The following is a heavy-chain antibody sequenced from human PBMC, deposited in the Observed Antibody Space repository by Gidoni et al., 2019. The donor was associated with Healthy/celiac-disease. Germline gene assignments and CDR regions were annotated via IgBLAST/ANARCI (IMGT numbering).Heavy chain of an antibody. D-gene: IGHD3-9*01. V-gene: IGHV4-39*01. CDR2: IYYSGST. CDR1: GGPISSSTYY. CDR3: ARQQEDYDILTGYYYYYYGMDV. J-gene: IGHJ6*02. Sequence: QLQLQESGPGLVTPSETLSLTCTVSGGPISSSTYYWGWTRQPPGKGLEWIGSIYYSGSTYYNPSLKSRVTISVDTSKNQFSLKLSSVTAADTAVYYCARQQEDYDILTGYYYYYYGMDVWGQGTTVTVSS.